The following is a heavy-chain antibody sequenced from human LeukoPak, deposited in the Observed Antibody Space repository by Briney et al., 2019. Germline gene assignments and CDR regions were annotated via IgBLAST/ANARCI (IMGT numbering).Heavy chain of an antibody. Sequence: GGSLRLSCAASGFTFSDYYMSWIRQAPGKELEWVSYISSSGSTIYYADSVKGRFTISRDNAKNSLYLQMNSLRAEDTAVHYCATGPLWIVAGPSYWGQGTLVTVSS. CDR1: GFTFSDYY. CDR2: ISSSGSTI. J-gene: IGHJ4*02. V-gene: IGHV3-11*01. CDR3: ATGPLWIVAGPSY. D-gene: IGHD3-22*01.